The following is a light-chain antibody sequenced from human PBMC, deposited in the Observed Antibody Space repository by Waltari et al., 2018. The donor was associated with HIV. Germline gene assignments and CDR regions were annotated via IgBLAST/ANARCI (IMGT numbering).Light chain of an antibody. CDR2: DAS. CDR1: DSIGTS. V-gene: IGKV1-12*01. Sequence: DIHMTQSPSSVSASVGDRVTITCRATDSIGTSLAWYQQKPHRPSKLLMFDASRLQTEVPSRFSGSGSGTDFQLTISRLQLEDFATYFCQHAHVFPHTFGRGTRRQI. J-gene: IGKJ2*01. CDR3: QHAHVFPHT.